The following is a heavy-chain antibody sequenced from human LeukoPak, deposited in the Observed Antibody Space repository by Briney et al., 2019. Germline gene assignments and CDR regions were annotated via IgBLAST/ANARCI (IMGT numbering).Heavy chain of an antibody. D-gene: IGHD3-9*01. Sequence: ASVNVSCKASGYTFTGYYMHWVRQAPGQGLEWMGWINPNSGGTNYAQKFQGRVTMTRDTSISTAYMELSRLRSDDTAVYYCARAGYDILTGYYHPLDYWGQGTLATVSS. CDR2: INPNSGGT. CDR1: GYTFTGYY. V-gene: IGHV1-2*02. J-gene: IGHJ4*02. CDR3: ARAGYDILTGYYHPLDY.